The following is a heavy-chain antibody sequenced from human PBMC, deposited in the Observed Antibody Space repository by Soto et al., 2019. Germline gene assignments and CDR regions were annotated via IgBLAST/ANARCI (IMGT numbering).Heavy chain of an antibody. V-gene: IGHV1-69*08. CDR1: GGTFSSYT. D-gene: IGHD2-15*01. J-gene: IGHJ5*02. Sequence: QVQLVQSGAEVKKPGSSVKVSCKASGGTFSSYTISWVRQAPGQGLEWMGRIIPILGIANYAQKFQGRVTITADKSTSTAYMELSSLRSEYTAVYYCARDIPCVLILTSWFDPWGQVTLGTVSS. CDR3: ARDIPCVLILTSWFDP. CDR2: IIPILGIA.